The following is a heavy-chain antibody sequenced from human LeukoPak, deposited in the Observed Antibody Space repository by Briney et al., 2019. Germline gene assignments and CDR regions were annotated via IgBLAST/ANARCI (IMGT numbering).Heavy chain of an antibody. J-gene: IGHJ5*02. Sequence: PSETLSLTCTVSGVSISSSNSYWGWIRQPPGKGLEWIGSIYYSGNTYYNASLKSRVTMSLDTSKNQFSLKLSSVTAADTAVYYCARYSSSLGWFDPWGQGTLVTVSS. CDR1: GVSISSSNSY. CDR3: ARYSSSLGWFDP. V-gene: IGHV4-39*07. CDR2: IYYSGNT. D-gene: IGHD6-6*01.